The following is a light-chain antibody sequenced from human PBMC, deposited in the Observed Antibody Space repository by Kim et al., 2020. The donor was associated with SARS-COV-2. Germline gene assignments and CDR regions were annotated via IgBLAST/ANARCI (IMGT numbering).Light chain of an antibody. Sequence: QSALTQPPSASGSPGQSVTISCTGTSSDVGGYNYVSWYQQHPGKAPKLMIYEVNKRPSGVPDRFSGSKSGNTASLTVSGLQAEDEADYYGSSYAGSNNFLFGGGTQLTVL. CDR1: SSDVGGYNY. CDR2: EVN. CDR3: SSYAGSNNFL. J-gene: IGLJ2*01. V-gene: IGLV2-8*01.